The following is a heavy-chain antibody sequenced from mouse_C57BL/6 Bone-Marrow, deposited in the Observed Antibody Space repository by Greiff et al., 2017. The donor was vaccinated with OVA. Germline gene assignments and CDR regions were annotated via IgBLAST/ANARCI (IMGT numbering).Heavy chain of an antibody. D-gene: IGHD2-4*01. CDR1: GFNIKDDY. Sequence: EVHLVESGAELVRPGASVKLSCTASGFNIKDDYMHWVKQRPEQGLEWIGWIDPENGDTEYASKFQGKATITADTSSNTAYLQLSSLTSEDTAVYYCTTRVYYDYDGGYYFDYWGQGTTLTVSS. V-gene: IGHV14-4*01. J-gene: IGHJ2*01. CDR2: IDPENGDT. CDR3: TTRVYYDYDGGYYFDY.